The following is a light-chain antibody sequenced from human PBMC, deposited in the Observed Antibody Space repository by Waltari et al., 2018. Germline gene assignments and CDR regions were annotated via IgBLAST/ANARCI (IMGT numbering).Light chain of an antibody. CDR2: DVS. J-gene: IGLJ1*01. Sequence: YQKHPGKAPKLIIYDVSSRPSGVSNRFFGSKSGNTASLTISGLQAEDEAVYFCSSYSTSITPYVFGTGTKVTVL. V-gene: IGLV2-14*03. CDR3: SSYSTSITPYV.